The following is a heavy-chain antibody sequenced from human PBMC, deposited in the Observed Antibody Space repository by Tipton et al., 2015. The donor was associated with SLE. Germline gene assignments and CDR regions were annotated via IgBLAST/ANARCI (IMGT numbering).Heavy chain of an antibody. CDR1: GGSFSNHY. CDR2: IGPGGST. V-gene: IGHV4-34*01. Sequence: LRLSCAAYGGSFSNHYWTWIRQSPGKGLEWIGGIGPGGSTNYNPSLKSRVTMSVDTSKNQFSLNLNSVTAADTAVYYCANDHGRSGNHNWGQGTLVTVSS. CDR3: ANDHGRSGNHN. D-gene: IGHD4-23*01. J-gene: IGHJ4*02.